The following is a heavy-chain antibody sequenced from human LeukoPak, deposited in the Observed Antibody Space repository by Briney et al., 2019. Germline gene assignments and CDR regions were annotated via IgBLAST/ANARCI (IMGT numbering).Heavy chain of an antibody. CDR2: ISSSGTTI. V-gene: IGHV3-48*03. CDR3: VRRFDY. CDR1: GFTFSSYE. J-gene: IGHJ4*02. Sequence: QTGRSLRLSCAASGFTFSSYEMNWVRQAPGKGLEWVSYISSSGTTIYYADSLKGRFTISRDDAKNSLYLQMNSLRAEDTAVYYCVRRFDYWGQGTQVTVSS.